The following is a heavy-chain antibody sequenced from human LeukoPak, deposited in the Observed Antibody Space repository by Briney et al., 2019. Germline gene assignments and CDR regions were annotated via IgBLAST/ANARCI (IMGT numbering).Heavy chain of an antibody. Sequence: SETLSLTCTVSGGSISSSSYYSGWIRQPPGKGLEWIGSIYYSGSTYYNPSLKSRVTISVDTSKNQFSLKLSSVTAADTAVYYCARRDLLPFDYWGQGTLVTVSS. CDR2: IYYSGST. CDR1: GGSISSSSYY. J-gene: IGHJ4*02. D-gene: IGHD2-15*01. V-gene: IGHV4-39*01. CDR3: ARRDLLPFDY.